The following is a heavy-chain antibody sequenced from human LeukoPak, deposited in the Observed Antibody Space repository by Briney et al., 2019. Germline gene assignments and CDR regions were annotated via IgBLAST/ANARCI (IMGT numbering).Heavy chain of an antibody. CDR1: GFTFSSYG. CDR2: VSYDGSNK. D-gene: IGHD6-19*01. CDR3: AKDSYSSGWSLVFDY. V-gene: IGHV3-30*18. J-gene: IGHJ4*02. Sequence: PGRSLRLSCAASGFTFSSYGMHWVRQAPGKGLEWVAVVSYDGSNKYYADSVKGRFTISRDNSKNTLYLQMNSLRAEDTAVYYCAKDSYSSGWSLVFDYWGQGTLVTVSS.